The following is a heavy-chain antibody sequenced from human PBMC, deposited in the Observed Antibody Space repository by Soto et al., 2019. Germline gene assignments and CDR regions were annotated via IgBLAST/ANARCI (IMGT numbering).Heavy chain of an antibody. D-gene: IGHD6-19*01. Sequence: SSVKVSCKDSGGTFSSYAIRWVRQSSGQGLEWMGGIIPIFGTANYAQKFQGRVTITADESTSTAYMELSSMRSEDTAGYYCASLCPGYSCGYSFRTLDPWSQGALVIVSS. CDR2: IIPIFGTA. J-gene: IGHJ5*01. CDR3: ASLCPGYSCGYSFRTLDP. CDR1: GGTFSSYA. V-gene: IGHV1-69*13.